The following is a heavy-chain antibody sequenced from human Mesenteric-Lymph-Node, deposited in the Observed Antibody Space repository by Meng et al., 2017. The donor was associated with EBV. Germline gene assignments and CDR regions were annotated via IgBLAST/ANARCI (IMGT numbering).Heavy chain of an antibody. V-gene: IGHV3-30-3*01. CDR1: GFTFSSYA. CDR3: ARDDDSSRIHPTFYFDY. Sequence: VQLVESGGGVVQPGRSLRLSCAASGFTFSSYAMHWVRRAPGKGLEWVAVISYDGSNKYYADSVKGRFTISRDNSKNTLYLQMNSLRAEDTAVYYCARDDDSSRIHPTFYFDYWGQGTLVTVSS. CDR2: ISYDGSNK. D-gene: IGHD6-13*01. J-gene: IGHJ4*02.